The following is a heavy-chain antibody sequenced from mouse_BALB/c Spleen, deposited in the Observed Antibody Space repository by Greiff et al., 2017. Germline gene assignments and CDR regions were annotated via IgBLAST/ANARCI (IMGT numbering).Heavy chain of an antibody. V-gene: IGHV5-9-3*01. Sequence: EVKLVESGGGLVKPGGSLKLSCAASGFTFSSYAMSWVRQTPEKRLEWVATISSGGSYTYYPDSVKGRFTISRDNAKNTLYLQMSSLRSEDTAMYYCARLITGTGDAMDYWGQGTSVTVSS. J-gene: IGHJ4*01. D-gene: IGHD4-1*01. CDR1: GFTFSSYA. CDR3: ARLITGTGDAMDY. CDR2: ISSGGSYT.